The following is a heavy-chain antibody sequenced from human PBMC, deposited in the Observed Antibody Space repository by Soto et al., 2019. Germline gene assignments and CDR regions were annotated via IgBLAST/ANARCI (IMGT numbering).Heavy chain of an antibody. CDR1: GGSISSGGYS. Sequence: SDTLSLTCAVSGGSISSGGYSWSWIRQPPGKGLEWIGYIYYSGSTNYNPSLKSRVTISVATSKNQFSLKLSSVTAADTAVYYCVRESVAGRTFDYWGQGTLVTVS. D-gene: IGHD6-19*01. CDR2: IYYSGST. CDR3: VRESVAGRTFDY. V-gene: IGHV4-61*08. J-gene: IGHJ4*02.